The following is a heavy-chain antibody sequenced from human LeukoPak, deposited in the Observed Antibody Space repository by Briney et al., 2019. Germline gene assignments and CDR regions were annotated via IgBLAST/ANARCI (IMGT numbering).Heavy chain of an antibody. V-gene: IGHV3-30-3*01. CDR3: AREYYDSSGRLPVDALDI. CDR1: GFTFSSYA. D-gene: IGHD3-22*01. Sequence: GGSLRLSCAASGFTFSSYAMHWVRQAPGKGLEWVAVISYDGSNKYYADSVKGRFTISRDNSKNTLYLQMNSLRAEDTAVYYCAREYYDSSGRLPVDALDIWGQGTMVTVSS. CDR2: ISYDGSNK. J-gene: IGHJ3*02.